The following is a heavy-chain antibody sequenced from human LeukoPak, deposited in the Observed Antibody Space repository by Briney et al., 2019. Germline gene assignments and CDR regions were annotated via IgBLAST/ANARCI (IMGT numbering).Heavy chain of an antibody. V-gene: IGHV4-34*01. CDR2: INHSGST. J-gene: IGHJ6*02. Sequence: ASETLSLTCAAYGGSFSGYYWSWIRQPPGKGLEWIGEINHSGSTNYNPSLKSRVTISVDTSKNQFSLKLSSVTAADTAVYYCARWSFRGLKLRYYGMDVWGQGTTVTVSS. D-gene: IGHD1-1*01. CDR1: GGSFSGYY. CDR3: ARWSFRGLKLRYYGMDV.